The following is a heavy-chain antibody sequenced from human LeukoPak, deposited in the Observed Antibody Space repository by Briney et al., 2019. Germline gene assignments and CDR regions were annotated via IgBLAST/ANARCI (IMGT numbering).Heavy chain of an antibody. V-gene: IGHV4-61*01. J-gene: IGHJ4*02. CDR1: AGSVSSGSYY. D-gene: IGHD4-17*01. Sequence: SETLSLTCTVSAGSVSSGSYYWSWIRQPPGKGLEWIGYIYYSGSTTYNPSLKSRVTMSVDTSKNKFSLKLNSLTAADTAVYYCARVPISTTARGYFDYWGQGTLVTVSS. CDR3: ARVPISTTARGYFDY. CDR2: IYYSGST.